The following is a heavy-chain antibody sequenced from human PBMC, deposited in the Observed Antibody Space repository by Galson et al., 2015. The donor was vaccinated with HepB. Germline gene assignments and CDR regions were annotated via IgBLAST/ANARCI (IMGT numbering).Heavy chain of an antibody. CDR2: ISSSSSYI. J-gene: IGHJ4*02. CDR1: GFTFSDYY. Sequence: SLRLSCAASGFTFSDYYMNWVRQAPGKGLEWVSSISSSSSYIYFADSVKGRFTISRDNAKNSLYLQMNSLRAEDTAVYYCARDLSGWDYDSTGYYYHFDYWGQGTLVTVSS. D-gene: IGHD3-22*01. CDR3: ARDLSGWDYDSTGYYYHFDY. V-gene: IGHV3-21*01.